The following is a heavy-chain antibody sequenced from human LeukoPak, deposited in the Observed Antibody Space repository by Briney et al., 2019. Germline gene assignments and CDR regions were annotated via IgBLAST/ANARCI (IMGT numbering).Heavy chain of an antibody. CDR3: ARRSWGELPYLDY. CDR1: GFSVSNYN. CDR2: ISESGTAI. Sequence: GGSLRLSCAASGFSVSNYNMNWVRQARGKGLEWVSFISESGTAIYYAESVKGRFTISRDIARNSVYLQMSSLRGEDTAVYYCARRSWGELPYLDYWGQGSLVTVSS. J-gene: IGHJ4*02. D-gene: IGHD1-7*01. V-gene: IGHV3-48*01.